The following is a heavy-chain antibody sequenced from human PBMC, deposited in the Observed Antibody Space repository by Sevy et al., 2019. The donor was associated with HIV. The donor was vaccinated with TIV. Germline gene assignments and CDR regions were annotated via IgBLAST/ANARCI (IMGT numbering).Heavy chain of an antibody. V-gene: IGHV3-21*01. Sequence: GGSLRLSCAASGFTFSSYSMNWVRQAPGKGLEWVSSISSSSSYIYYADSVKGRFTISGDNAKNSLYLQMNSLRAEDTAVYYCARVPRRIVGATMPSGNWFDPWGQGTLVTVSS. CDR3: ARVPRRIVGATMPSGNWFDP. CDR2: ISSSSSYI. J-gene: IGHJ5*02. CDR1: GFTFSSYS. D-gene: IGHD1-26*01.